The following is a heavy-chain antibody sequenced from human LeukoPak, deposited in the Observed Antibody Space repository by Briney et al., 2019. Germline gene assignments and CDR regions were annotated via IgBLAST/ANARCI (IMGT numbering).Heavy chain of an antibody. V-gene: IGHV3-33*06. CDR3: AKEMRYCSGGSCGYYYYGMDV. J-gene: IGHJ6*02. CDR1: GFTFSSYG. Sequence: PGRSLRLSCAASGFTFSSYGMHWVRQAPGKGLEWVAVIWYDGSNKYYADSVKGRFTISRDNSKNTLYLQMNSLRAEDTAVYYCAKEMRYCSGGSCGYYYYGMDVWGQGTTVTVSS. D-gene: IGHD2-15*01. CDR2: IWYDGSNK.